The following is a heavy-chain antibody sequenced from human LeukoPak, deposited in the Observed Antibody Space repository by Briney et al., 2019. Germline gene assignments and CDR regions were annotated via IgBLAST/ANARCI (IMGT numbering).Heavy chain of an antibody. CDR2: IRGTGATT. CDR1: GFIFTNYF. J-gene: IGHJ4*02. D-gene: IGHD5-24*01. V-gene: IGHV3-23*01. Sequence: PGGSLRLSCAASGFIFTNYFMSWVRQAPGRGLEWVSTIRGTGATTYYATSVKGRFTISRDTSKKTLYLEMKSLRAEDTAVYYCARDSADGYNPLDRWGQGTLVTVSS. CDR3: ARDSADGYNPLDR.